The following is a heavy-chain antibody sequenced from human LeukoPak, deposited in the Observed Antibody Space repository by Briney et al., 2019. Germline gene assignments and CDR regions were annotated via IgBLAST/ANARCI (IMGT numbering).Heavy chain of an antibody. CDR2: MNPNSGNT. V-gene: IGHV1-8*01. Sequence: ASVKVSCKPSGYTLTSYDINWVRQATGQGLEWMGWMNPNSGNTGYAQKFQGRVTMARNTSISTAYMELSSLRSEDTAVYYCARAFQKQWLGYYYYYYMDVWGKGTTVTVSS. CDR3: ARAFQKQWLGYYYYYYMDV. J-gene: IGHJ6*03. CDR1: GYTLTSYD. D-gene: IGHD6-19*01.